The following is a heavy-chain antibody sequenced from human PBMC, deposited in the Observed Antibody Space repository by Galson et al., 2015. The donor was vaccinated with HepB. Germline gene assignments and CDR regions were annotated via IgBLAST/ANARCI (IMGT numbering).Heavy chain of an antibody. J-gene: IGHJ4*02. D-gene: IGHD3-3*01. V-gene: IGHV4-34*01. Sequence: SETLSLTCAVYGGSFSGYYWSWIRQPPGKGLEWIGEINHSGSTNYNPSLKSRVTISVDTSKNQFSLKLSSVTAADTAVYYCARVNKYYATWDYWGQGTLVTVSS. CDR3: ARVNKYYATWDY. CDR1: GGSFSGYY. CDR2: INHSGST.